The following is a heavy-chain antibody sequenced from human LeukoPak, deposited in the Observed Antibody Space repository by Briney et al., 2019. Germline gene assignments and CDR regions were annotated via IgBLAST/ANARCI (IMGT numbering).Heavy chain of an antibody. CDR3: AKVLGKIVGATDFDY. J-gene: IGHJ4*02. CDR1: GFTFSNYG. V-gene: IGHV3-23*01. CDR2: ISGSGGST. D-gene: IGHD1-26*01. Sequence: GGSLRLSCAVSGFTFSNYGMNWVRQAPGKGLEWVSAISGSGGSTYYADSVKGRFTISRDNSKNTLYLQMNSLRAEDTAVYYCAKVLGKIVGATDFDYWGQGTLVTVSS.